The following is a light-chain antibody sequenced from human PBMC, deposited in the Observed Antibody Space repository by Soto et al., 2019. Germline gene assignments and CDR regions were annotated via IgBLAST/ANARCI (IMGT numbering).Light chain of an antibody. CDR2: GAS. V-gene: IGKV3-15*01. CDR1: QRVGSN. Sequence: EIVMTHSPATLSASPGERAGVSCRASQRVGSNLAWYQQKPGQAPRLLIFGASSRATGVPARFSGSGSGTEFTLTINSLQSEDFAVYFCQQYDNLPLTFGPGTKVDI. CDR3: QQYDNLPLT. J-gene: IGKJ3*01.